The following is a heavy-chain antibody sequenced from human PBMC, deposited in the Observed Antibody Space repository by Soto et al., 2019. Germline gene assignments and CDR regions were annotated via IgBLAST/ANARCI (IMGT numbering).Heavy chain of an antibody. Sequence: EVQLVESGGGLVQPGRSLRLSCAASGFTFDDYAMHWVRQAPGKGLEWVSGISWNSGSIGYADSVKGRFTISRDNAKNSLYLQINSLRAEDTALYYCAKDMEESTGAFDIWGQGTMVTVSS. D-gene: IGHD3-16*01. V-gene: IGHV3-9*01. J-gene: IGHJ3*02. CDR2: ISWNSGSI. CDR3: AKDMEESTGAFDI. CDR1: GFTFDDYA.